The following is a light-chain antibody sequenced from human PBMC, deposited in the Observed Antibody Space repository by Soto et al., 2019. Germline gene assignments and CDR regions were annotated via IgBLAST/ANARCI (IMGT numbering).Light chain of an antibody. J-gene: IGLJ2*01. CDR2: DVS. CDR1: SSDVGGYNY. V-gene: IGLV2-11*01. CDR3: CSYVGSDSVV. Sequence: QSALTQPRSVSGSPGQAVTISCTGTSSDVGGYNYVSWYQQHPGKAPKLMIYDVSERPSGVPDRFSGSKSGNTASLTISGLQAEDEADSYCCSYVGSDSVVFGGGTKLT.